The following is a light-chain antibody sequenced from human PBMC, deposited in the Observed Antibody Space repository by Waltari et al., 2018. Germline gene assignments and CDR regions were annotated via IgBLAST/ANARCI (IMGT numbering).Light chain of an antibody. CDR2: EVI. J-gene: IGLJ1*01. V-gene: IGLV2-23*02. Sequence: QSALTQPASVSETPGTSITHPCTGTTSDVWNYDLTSWYQHHPGKAPKLLICEVIKRPSGVSSRFSGAKSGSTASLIISGLQPDDEADYYCCSYAGRGTYVFGSGTKVTVL. CDR3: CSYAGRGTYV. CDR1: TSDVWNYDL.